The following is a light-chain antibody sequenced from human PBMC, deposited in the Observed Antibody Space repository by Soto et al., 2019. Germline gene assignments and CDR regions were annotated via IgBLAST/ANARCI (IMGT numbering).Light chain of an antibody. Sequence: QSVLTQPPSASGTPGQGVTISCSGSTSNIGSNCVYWYQQLPGTAPKLLIYRNNQRPSGVPDRFSGSKSGTSASLAISGLRSDDEADYFCATWDDSLNGFYDFGTGTKVTVL. CDR3: ATWDDSLNGFYD. V-gene: IGLV1-47*01. J-gene: IGLJ1*01. CDR1: TSNIGSNC. CDR2: RNN.